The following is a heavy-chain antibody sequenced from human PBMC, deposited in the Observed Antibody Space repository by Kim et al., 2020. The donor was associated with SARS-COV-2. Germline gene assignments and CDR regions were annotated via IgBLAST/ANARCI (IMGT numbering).Heavy chain of an antibody. CDR3: TRASLVLRYFDWSDDAFDI. V-gene: IGHV3-49*04. D-gene: IGHD3-9*01. Sequence: GGSLRLSCTASGFTFGDYAMSWVRQAPGKGLEWVGFIRSKAYGGTTEYAASVKGRFTISRDDSKSIAYLQMNSLKTEDTAVYYCTRASLVLRYFDWSDDAFDIWGQGTMVTVSS. CDR2: IRSKAYGGTT. J-gene: IGHJ3*02. CDR1: GFTFGDYA.